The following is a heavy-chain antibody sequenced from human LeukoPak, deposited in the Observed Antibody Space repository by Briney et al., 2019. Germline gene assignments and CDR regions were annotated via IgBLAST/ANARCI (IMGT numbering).Heavy chain of an antibody. V-gene: IGHV4-59*10. CDR1: GGSFSGYY. Sequence: SETLSLTCAVYGGSFSGYYWSWIRQPPGKGLEWIGRIYTSGSTNYNPSLKSRVTMSVDTSKNQFSLKLSSVTAADTAVYYCARASGPFGVADYWGQGTLVTVSS. CDR2: IYTSGST. CDR3: ARASGPFGVADY. J-gene: IGHJ4*02. D-gene: IGHD3-3*01.